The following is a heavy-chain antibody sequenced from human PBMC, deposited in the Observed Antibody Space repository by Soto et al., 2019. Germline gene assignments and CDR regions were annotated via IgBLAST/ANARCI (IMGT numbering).Heavy chain of an antibody. Sequence: QVQLVQSGAEVKKPGSSVKVSCKASGGTFSSYAISWVRQAPGQGLEWMGGIIPIFGTANYAQKFQGRVTIIAAESTSTAYRELSSLSCEDTAVYYCARHPGGRGYYYGMDVWGQGTTVTVSS. CDR1: GGTFSSYA. CDR3: ARHPGGRGYYYGMDV. D-gene: IGHD2-15*01. V-gene: IGHV1-69*12. CDR2: IIPIFGTA. J-gene: IGHJ6*02.